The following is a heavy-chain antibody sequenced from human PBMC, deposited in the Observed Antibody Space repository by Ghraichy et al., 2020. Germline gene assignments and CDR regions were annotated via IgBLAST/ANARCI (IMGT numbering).Heavy chain of an antibody. J-gene: IGHJ3*02. V-gene: IGHV3-23*01. CDR1: GFTFSSYA. CDR2: ISGSGGST. CDR3: AKPYSSGWPKARGAFDI. D-gene: IGHD6-19*01. Sequence: GGSLRLSCAASGFTFSSYAMSWVRQAPGKGLEWVSAISGSGGSTYYADSVKGRFTISRDNSKNTLYLQMNSLRAEDTAVYYCAKPYSSGWPKARGAFDIWGQGTMVTVSS.